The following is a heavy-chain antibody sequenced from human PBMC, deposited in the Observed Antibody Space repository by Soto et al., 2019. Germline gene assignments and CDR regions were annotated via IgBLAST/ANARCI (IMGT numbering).Heavy chain of an antibody. Sequence: QVQLVQSGAEVKKPGASVKVSCKASGYTFTSYYMHWVRQAPGQGLEWMGIINPSGGSTSYAQKFLGRVTRARDTATITVDMELSSMRYEDTAVYYCARYCSGGSCYYYVMDVWGQGTTVTVSS. CDR2: INPSGGST. V-gene: IGHV1-46*01. CDR1: GYTFTSYY. D-gene: IGHD2-15*01. J-gene: IGHJ6*02. CDR3: ARYCSGGSCYYYVMDV.